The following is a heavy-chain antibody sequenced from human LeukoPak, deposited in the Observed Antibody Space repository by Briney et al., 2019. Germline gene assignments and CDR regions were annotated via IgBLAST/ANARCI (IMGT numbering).Heavy chain of an antibody. V-gene: IGHV3-30*02. J-gene: IGHJ4*02. D-gene: IGHD2-21*01. CDR2: IRYDGSDK. CDR1: GFTFSSYG. Sequence: HPGGSLRLSCAASGFTFSSYGMHWVRQAPGKGLEWVTFIRYDGSDKYYADSVKGRFTISRDNSKNTLYLQMDSLRADDTAVYYCAKIRATYCGAVCSFDFWGQGTLVTVSS. CDR3: AKIRATYCGAVCSFDF.